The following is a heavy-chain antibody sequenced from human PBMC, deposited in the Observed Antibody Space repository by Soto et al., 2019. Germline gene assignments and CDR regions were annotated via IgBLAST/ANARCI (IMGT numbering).Heavy chain of an antibody. Sequence: SVKVSCKASGGTFSSYAISWVRQAPGQGLEWMGGIIPIFGTANYAQKFQGRVTITADESTSTAYMELSSLRSEDTAVYYCAGAGGIAGVGYYYYGGAVGGRGTTVP. J-gene: IGHJ6*04. CDR1: GGTFSSYA. CDR3: AGAGGIAGVGYYYYGGAV. V-gene: IGHV1-69*13. D-gene: IGHD6-13*01. CDR2: IIPIFGTA.